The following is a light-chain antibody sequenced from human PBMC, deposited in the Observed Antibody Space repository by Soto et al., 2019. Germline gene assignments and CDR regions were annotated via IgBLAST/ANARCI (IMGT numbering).Light chain of an antibody. J-gene: IGKJ3*01. CDR3: QQYNNWPRT. CDR2: GVS. CDR1: QSISSN. Sequence: EIVMTQSPATLSVSPGERATLFCRASQSISSNLAWYQQKPGQAPSLLLYGVSTRATGIPTRFSGSGSGTEFTLTISSLQSEDFAIYYCQQYNNWPRTFGPGTRVDFK. V-gene: IGKV3D-15*01.